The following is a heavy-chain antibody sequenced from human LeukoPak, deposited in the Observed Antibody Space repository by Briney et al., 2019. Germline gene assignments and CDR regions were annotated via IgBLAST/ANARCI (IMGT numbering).Heavy chain of an antibody. CDR3: VKDLGKVIAAAGTSGFDS. CDR2: IQGEAAST. J-gene: IGHJ4*02. D-gene: IGHD6-13*01. CDR1: GFNFDDCT. V-gene: IGHV3-43*01. Sequence: GGSLRLSCAASGFNFDDCTMHWVRQAPGKGLEWVSLIQGEAASTFYADSVEGRVTISRDNSRDTLYLQMNSLRIEDTALYYCVKDLGKVIAAAGTSGFDSWGPGTLVTV.